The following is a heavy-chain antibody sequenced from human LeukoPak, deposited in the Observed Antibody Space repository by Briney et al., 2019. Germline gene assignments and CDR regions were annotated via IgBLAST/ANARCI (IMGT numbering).Heavy chain of an antibody. J-gene: IGHJ4*02. CDR3: ARGYCSGGSCQIPFDY. CDR1: GGTFSSYA. CDR2: IIPIFGTA. D-gene: IGHD2-15*01. Sequence: ASVKVSCKASGGTFSSYAISWVRQAPGQGLEWMGGIIPIFGTANYAQKFQGRVTITADESTSTAYMELSSLRSEDTAVYYCARGYCSGGSCQIPFDYWGQGTLVTVSS. V-gene: IGHV1-69*13.